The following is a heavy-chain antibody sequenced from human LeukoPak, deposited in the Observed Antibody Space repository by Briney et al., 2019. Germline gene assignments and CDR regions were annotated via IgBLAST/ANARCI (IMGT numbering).Heavy chain of an antibody. J-gene: IGHJ4*02. CDR1: GDSISSYY. Sequence: SETLSLTCTVSGDSISSYYWSWIRQPAGKGLEWIGRIYTSGSTNYNPSLKSRVTISVDTSKNQFSLNLNSVTAADTAVYYCALWGYFDSSGRHFWGQGTLVTVSS. V-gene: IGHV4-4*07. D-gene: IGHD3-22*01. CDR3: ALWGYFDSSGRHF. CDR2: IYTSGST.